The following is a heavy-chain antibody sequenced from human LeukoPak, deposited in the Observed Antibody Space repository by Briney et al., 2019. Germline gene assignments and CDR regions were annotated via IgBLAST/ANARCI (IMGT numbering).Heavy chain of an antibody. Sequence: GGSLRLSCAASGFTFNSYWFHWVRQAPGKGLVWVSRINIDGSDTIYAASVKGRFTISRDNAKSTVYLQMNSLKAEDTAVYYCARGGYHHGFDIWGQGTMVTVSS. J-gene: IGHJ3*02. CDR1: GFTFNSYW. CDR2: INIDGSDT. V-gene: IGHV3-74*01. CDR3: ARGGYHHGFDI. D-gene: IGHD2-15*01.